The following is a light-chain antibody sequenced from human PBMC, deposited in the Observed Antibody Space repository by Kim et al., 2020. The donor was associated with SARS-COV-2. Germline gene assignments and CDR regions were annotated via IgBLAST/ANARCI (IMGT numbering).Light chain of an antibody. CDR2: RVS. J-gene: IGKJ1*01. V-gene: IGKV3-15*01. CDR1: QSVTSA. Sequence: PGERATLSCRASQSVTSALAWYQQKPGQAPRLLIYRVSTRATGIPARFSGSGSGTEFTLTISSLQSEDSAVYYCQQYSQWPPWTFGRGTKVEIK. CDR3: QQYSQWPPWT.